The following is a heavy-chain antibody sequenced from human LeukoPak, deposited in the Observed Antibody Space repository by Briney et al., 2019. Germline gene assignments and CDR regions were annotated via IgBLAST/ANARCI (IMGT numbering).Heavy chain of an antibody. V-gene: IGHV3-23*01. CDR1: GFTFSSYA. D-gene: IGHD5-18*01. Sequence: PGRSLRLSCAASGFTFSSYAMSWVRQAPGKGLEWVSAISGSGGSTYYADSVKGRFTISRDNSKNTLYLQMNSLRAEDTAVYYCAKDHTAMPYGFDYWGQGTLVTVSS. CDR2: ISGSGGST. J-gene: IGHJ4*02. CDR3: AKDHTAMPYGFDY.